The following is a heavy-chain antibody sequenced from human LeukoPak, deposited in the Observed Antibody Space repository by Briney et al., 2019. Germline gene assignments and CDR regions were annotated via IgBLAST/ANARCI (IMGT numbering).Heavy chain of an antibody. Sequence: GESLKISCQGSGYSFTTSWIGWVRQMPGKGLEWMGIIYPADSDTRYRPSFQGQVTISADTSISTAYLQWNSLKASDTATYYCARPGWNDGGIWGQGTMVTVSS. CDR1: GYSFTTSW. V-gene: IGHV5-51*01. D-gene: IGHD1-1*01. CDR3: ARPGWNDGGI. CDR2: IYPADSDT. J-gene: IGHJ3*01.